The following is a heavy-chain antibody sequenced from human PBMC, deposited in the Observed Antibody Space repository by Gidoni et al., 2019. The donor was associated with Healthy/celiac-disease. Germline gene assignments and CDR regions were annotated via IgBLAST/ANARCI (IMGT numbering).Heavy chain of an antibody. CDR1: GFPCSSYA. CDR2: ISGSGGST. CDR3: AKDRMGCSSTSCKRFDY. V-gene: IGHV3-23*01. Sequence: EVQPLDSGGGLVQPGGSLRLPCAAAGFPCSSYAMSWVRPAPGQGLEWVSAISGSGGSTYYADSVKGRFTISRDNSKNTLYLQMNSLRAEDTAVYYCAKDRMGCSSTSCKRFDYWGQGTLVTVSS. D-gene: IGHD2-2*01. J-gene: IGHJ4*02.